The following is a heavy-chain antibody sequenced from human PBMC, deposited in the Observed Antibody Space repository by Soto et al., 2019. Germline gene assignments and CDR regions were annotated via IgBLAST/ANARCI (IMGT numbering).Heavy chain of an antibody. Sequence: EVQVLESGGGLVQPGGSLRLSCAASGFTFSRHAMSWVRQAPGKGLEWVSTLSAFDNTYYADSVKGRFIISRDISKNTLSLQMNSLRVDDTAVYYCAKDPRAYSTNMGYYFDYWGQGSLVTVSS. J-gene: IGHJ4*02. CDR2: LSAFDNT. CDR3: AKDPRAYSTNMGYYFDY. D-gene: IGHD6-13*01. V-gene: IGHV3-23*01. CDR1: GFTFSRHA.